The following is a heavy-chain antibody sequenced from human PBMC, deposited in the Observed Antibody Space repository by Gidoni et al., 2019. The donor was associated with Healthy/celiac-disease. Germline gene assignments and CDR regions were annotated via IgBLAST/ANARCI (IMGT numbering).Heavy chain of an antibody. D-gene: IGHD1-26*01. Sequence: QVQLVESGGGVVQPGRSLRLSCAASGFTFSSYAMPWVRQAPGKGLEWVAVISYDGSNKYYADSVKGRFTISRDNSKNTLYLQMTSLRAEDTAVYYCARDGSAELWFDYWGQGTLVTVSS. CDR3: ARDGSAELWFDY. CDR1: GFTFSSYA. J-gene: IGHJ5*01. V-gene: IGHV3-30-3*01. CDR2: ISYDGSNK.